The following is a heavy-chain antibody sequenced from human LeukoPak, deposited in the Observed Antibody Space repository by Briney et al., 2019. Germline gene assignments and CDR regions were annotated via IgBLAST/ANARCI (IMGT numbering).Heavy chain of an antibody. CDR3: AKRVPLTALDS. CDR1: GFTFSSYA. J-gene: IGHJ5*01. D-gene: IGHD3-3*01. V-gene: IGHV3-30*04. CDR2: ISYDGSNK. Sequence: PGGSLRLSCAASGFTFSSYAMHWVRQAPGKGLEWVAVISYDGSNKYYADSVKGRFTISRDNSKNRLFLQMNSLRVEDSGVYYCAKRVPLTALDSWGQGTLVTVSS.